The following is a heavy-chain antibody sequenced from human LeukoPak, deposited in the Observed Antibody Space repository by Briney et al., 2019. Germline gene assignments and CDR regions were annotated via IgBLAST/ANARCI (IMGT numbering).Heavy chain of an antibody. J-gene: IGHJ4*02. CDR2: IVVGSGNT. CDR3: AADLMKVRGVTSLDY. D-gene: IGHD3-10*01. Sequence: GTSVKVSCKASGLTFTSSAVQWVRQARGQRLEWIGWIVVGSGNTNYAQKFQERVTITRDMSTSTAYMELSSLRSEDTAVYYCAADLMKVRGVTSLDYWGQGTLVTVSS. CDR1: GLTFTSSA. V-gene: IGHV1-58*01.